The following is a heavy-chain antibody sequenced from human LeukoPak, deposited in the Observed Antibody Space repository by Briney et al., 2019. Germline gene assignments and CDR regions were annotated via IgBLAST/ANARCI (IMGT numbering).Heavy chain of an antibody. CDR2: IYYSGST. Sequence: SETLSLTCTVSGGSISSYYWSWIRQPPGKGLGWIGYIYYSGSTNYNPSLKSRVTISVDTSKNQFSLKLSSVTAADTAVYYCARVTYYYDSSGYSWFDPWGQGTMVTVSS. J-gene: IGHJ5*02. V-gene: IGHV4-59*01. CDR3: ARVTYYYDSSGYSWFDP. D-gene: IGHD3-22*01. CDR1: GGSISSYY.